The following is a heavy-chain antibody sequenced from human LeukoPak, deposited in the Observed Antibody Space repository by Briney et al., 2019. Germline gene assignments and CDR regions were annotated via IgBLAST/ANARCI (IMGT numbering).Heavy chain of an antibody. V-gene: IGHV3-23*01. CDR3: AKDRGEWELLYFDY. J-gene: IGHJ4*02. CDR2: ISGSGGST. Sequence: GGSLRLSCAASGFTFSSYAMSWVRQAPGRGLEWVSAISGSGGSTYYADSVKGRFTISRDNSKNTLYLQMNSLRAEDTAVYYCAKDRGEWELLYFDYWGQGTLVTVSS. D-gene: IGHD1-26*01. CDR1: GFTFSSYA.